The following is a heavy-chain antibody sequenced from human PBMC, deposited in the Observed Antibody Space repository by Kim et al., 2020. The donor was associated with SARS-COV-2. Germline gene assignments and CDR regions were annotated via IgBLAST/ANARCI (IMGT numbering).Heavy chain of an antibody. Sequence: ASVKVSCKASGYTFDTYSLYWVRQAPGQRFEWMGWINGGNGNTRYSQNFQGRVTITRDTSATTAYMELSSLTSKDTAVYYCAREGSGTYNWFDPWCQGTLVTVPS. V-gene: IGHV1-3*01. CDR3: AREGSGTYNWFDP. CDR1: GYTFDTYS. CDR2: INGGNGNT. J-gene: IGHJ5*02. D-gene: IGHD3-10*01.